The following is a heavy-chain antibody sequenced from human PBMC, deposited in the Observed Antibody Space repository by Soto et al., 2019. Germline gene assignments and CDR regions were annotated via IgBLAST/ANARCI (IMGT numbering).Heavy chain of an antibody. V-gene: IGHV4-59*01. Sequence: SETLSLTCTVSGASISPSYWTWIRKPPGKGLEWIGYIYYSGSANYNPSLKSRVTISVDTSKNQLSLKLTSVTAADTAVYYCARDRRDGYNSDYYYGMDVWGQGTTVT. CDR1: GASISPSY. CDR3: ARDRRDGYNSDYYYGMDV. CDR2: IYYSGSA. D-gene: IGHD5-12*01. J-gene: IGHJ6*02.